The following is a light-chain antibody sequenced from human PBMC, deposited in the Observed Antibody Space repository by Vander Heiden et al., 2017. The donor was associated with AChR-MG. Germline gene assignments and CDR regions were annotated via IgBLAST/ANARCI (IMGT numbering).Light chain of an antibody. J-gene: IGLJ2*01. CDR2: PDT. Sequence: SYDLTQPPSLSVSPGQTANIACCGDKWGDKYFSWYQQRPGQSPLLIIYPDTKRPSGIPERFSASNSGNLCPNSGNAATLTISETQAMDEADYFCQGWDSNTSCVVFGGGTKLTVL. V-gene: IGLV3-1*01. CDR1: KWGDKY. CDR3: QGWDSNTSCVV.